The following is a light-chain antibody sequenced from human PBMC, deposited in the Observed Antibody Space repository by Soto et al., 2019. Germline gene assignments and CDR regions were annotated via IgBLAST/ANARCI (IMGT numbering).Light chain of an antibody. CDR3: QQYNSLYT. CDR2: KVS. V-gene: IGKV1-5*03. CDR1: QRTSGW. Sequence: DIQRTQSPSTLSASVGDRVTITCRASQRTSGWLAWYQQKPGEAPKLLMYKVSTLASGVPSRFSGSGSEKDFTLKINSLQPDDFATYSGQQYNSLYTFGQGTKVHIX. J-gene: IGKJ2*01.